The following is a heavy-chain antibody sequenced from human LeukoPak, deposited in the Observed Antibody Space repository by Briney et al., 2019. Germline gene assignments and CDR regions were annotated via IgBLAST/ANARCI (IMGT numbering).Heavy chain of an antibody. CDR1: GGSISSYY. CDR2: IYYSGST. CDR3: ARASVGATTWFDP. V-gene: IGHV4-59*01. J-gene: IGHJ5*02. Sequence: SETLSPTCTVSGGSISSYYWSWIRQPPGKGLEWIGYIYYSGSTNYNPSLKSRVTISVDTSKNQFSLKLSSVTAADTAVYYCARASVGATTWFDPWGQGTLVTVSS. D-gene: IGHD1-26*01.